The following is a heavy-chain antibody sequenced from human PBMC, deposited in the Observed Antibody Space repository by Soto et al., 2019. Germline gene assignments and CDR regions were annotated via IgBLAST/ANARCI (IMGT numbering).Heavy chain of an antibody. CDR2: VSFTGTT. V-gene: IGHV4-39*01. Sequence: PSETLSLTCSVSGGSINNNYYYWGWVRQPPGKGLEWIGSVSFTGTTYYSPSLKSRVTTSIDTSRNQFSLKLTSVTAADTAVYYCARGLYDFLHWFDPWGQGTLVTVSS. CDR3: ARGLYDFLHWFDP. J-gene: IGHJ5*02. D-gene: IGHD3-3*01. CDR1: GGSINNNYYY.